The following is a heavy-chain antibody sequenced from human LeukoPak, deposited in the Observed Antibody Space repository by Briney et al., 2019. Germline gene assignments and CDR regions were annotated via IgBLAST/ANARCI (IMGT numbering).Heavy chain of an antibody. V-gene: IGHV4-59*01. CDR2: IYYSGST. Sequence: SETLSLTCTVSGGSISSYYWSWIRQPPGKGLEWIGYIYYSGSTNYNPSLKSRVTISVDTSKNQFSLKLSSVTAADTAAYYCARGANSSGWYINYWYFDLWGRGTLVTVSS. J-gene: IGHJ2*01. CDR1: GGSISSYY. CDR3: ARGANSSGWYINYWYFDL. D-gene: IGHD6-19*01.